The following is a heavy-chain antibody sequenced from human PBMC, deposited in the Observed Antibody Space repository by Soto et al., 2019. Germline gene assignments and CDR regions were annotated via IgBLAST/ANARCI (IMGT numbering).Heavy chain of an antibody. CDR1: GGSISSGGYY. D-gene: IGHD2-2*02. CDR3: ARDVRYTRDRDWYFDI. Sequence: QVQLQESGPGLVKPSQTLSLTCTVSGGSISSGGYYWSWIRQHPGKGLEWIGYIYYSGSTYYNPSLKRRVTTSVDTSKNQFALKLSSVTAADTAVYYCARDVRYTRDRDWYFDIWGRGTLVTVSS. J-gene: IGHJ2*01. V-gene: IGHV4-31*03. CDR2: IYYSGST.